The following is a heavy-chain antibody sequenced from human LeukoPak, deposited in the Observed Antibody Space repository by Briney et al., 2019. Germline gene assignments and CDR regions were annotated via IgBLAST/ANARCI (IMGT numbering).Heavy chain of an antibody. CDR3: AKDSLSNTGGAFDI. J-gene: IGHJ3*02. D-gene: IGHD3-10*01. V-gene: IGHV3-9*03. CDR1: GFTFVDYA. CDR2: ISWNSGSI. Sequence: GGSLRLSCAASGFTFVDYAMPWVGQAPGKGLEWVSGISWNSGSIGYADSVEGRFTISRDNAKNSLYLQMNSLRAEDMALYYCAKDSLSNTGGAFDIWGQRTMVTVSS.